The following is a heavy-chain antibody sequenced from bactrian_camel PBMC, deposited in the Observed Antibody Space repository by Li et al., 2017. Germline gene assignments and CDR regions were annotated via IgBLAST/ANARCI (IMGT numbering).Heavy chain of an antibody. CDR1: GFTFSNYA. CDR3: SRVAGPLVT. D-gene: IGHD5*01. J-gene: IGHJ6*01. Sequence: HVQLVESGGGLVQPGGSLRLSCAISGFTFSNYAMTWVRQVPGKGLEWVSGIASDGSSSDYPDSVKGRFTASRDNAKNILYLRMDSLKSETRPCIIVSRVAGPLVTGAKGPRSPSP. CDR2: IASDGSSS. V-gene: IGHV3S7*01.